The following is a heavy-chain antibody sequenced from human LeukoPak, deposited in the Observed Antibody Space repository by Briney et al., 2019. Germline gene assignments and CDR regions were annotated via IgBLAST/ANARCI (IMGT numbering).Heavy chain of an antibody. CDR2: FDPEDGET. V-gene: IGHV1-24*01. J-gene: IGHJ6*02. Sequence: GASVKVSCKVSGYTLTELSMHWVRQAPGKGLEWMGGFDPEDGETIYAQKFQGRVTMTEDTSTGTAYMELSSLRSEDTAVYYCATLPYNWNDYYYYGMDVWGQGTTVTVSS. CDR3: ATLPYNWNDYYYYGMDV. D-gene: IGHD1-1*01. CDR1: GYTLTELS.